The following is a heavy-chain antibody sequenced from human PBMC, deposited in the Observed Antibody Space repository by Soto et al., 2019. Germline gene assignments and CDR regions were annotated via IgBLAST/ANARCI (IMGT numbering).Heavy chain of an antibody. Sequence: ASVKVSCKASGYTITSYGISWVRQAPGQGLEWMGWISAYNGNTNYAQKLQGRVTMTTDTSTSTAYMELRSLRSDDTAVYYCAREGHITMVRGVIRLYYYGLAVWGQGTTVTVSS. CDR2: ISAYNGNT. V-gene: IGHV1-18*01. J-gene: IGHJ6*02. D-gene: IGHD3-10*01. CDR1: GYTITSYG. CDR3: AREGHITMVRGVIRLYYYGLAV.